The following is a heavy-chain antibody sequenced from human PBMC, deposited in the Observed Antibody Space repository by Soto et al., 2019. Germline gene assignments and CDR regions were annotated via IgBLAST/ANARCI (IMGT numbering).Heavy chain of an antibody. J-gene: IGHJ6*02. CDR1: GYTFTSYG. CDR3: ARWGYYDSSGYYRSYYYYGMDV. V-gene: IGHV1-18*01. D-gene: IGHD3-22*01. Sequence: ASVKVSCKASGYTFTSYGISWVRQAPGQGLEWMGWISAYNGNTNYAQKLQGRVTMTTDTSTSTAYMELRSLRSDDTAVYYCARWGYYDSSGYYRSYYYYGMDVWGQGTTVTVSS. CDR2: ISAYNGNT.